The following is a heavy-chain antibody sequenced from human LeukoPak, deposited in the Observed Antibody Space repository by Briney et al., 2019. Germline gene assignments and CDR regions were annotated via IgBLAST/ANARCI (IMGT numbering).Heavy chain of an antibody. Sequence: GGSLRLSCAASGFTFSSYWMSWVRQAPGKGLEWVANIKQDGSEKYFVDSVKGRFTISRDNAKNSLYLQMNSLRAEDTAVYYCARDQGGGWFDPWGQGTLVTVSS. CDR3: ARDQGGGWFDP. CDR1: GFTFSSYW. V-gene: IGHV3-7*03. J-gene: IGHJ5*02. D-gene: IGHD3-16*01. CDR2: IKQDGSEK.